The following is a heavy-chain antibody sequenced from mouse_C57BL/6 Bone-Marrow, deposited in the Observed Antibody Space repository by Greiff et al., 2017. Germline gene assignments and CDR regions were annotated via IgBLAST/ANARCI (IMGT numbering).Heavy chain of an antibody. Sequence: EVMLVESEGGLVQPGSSMKLSCTASGFTFSDYYMAWVRQVPEKGLEWVANINYDGSSTYYLDSLKSRFIISRDNAKNILYLQMSSLKSEDTAAYYCARARYLRCLYMDYWGQGTTLTVSS. CDR3: ARARYLRCLYMDY. CDR2: INYDGSST. J-gene: IGHJ2*01. V-gene: IGHV5-16*01. CDR1: GFTFSDYY. D-gene: IGHD1-1*01.